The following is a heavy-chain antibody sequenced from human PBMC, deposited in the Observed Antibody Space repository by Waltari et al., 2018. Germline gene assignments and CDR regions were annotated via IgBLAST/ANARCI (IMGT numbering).Heavy chain of an antibody. J-gene: IGHJ3*01. CDR2: ISYNGPT. V-gene: IGHV4-39*02. D-gene: IGHD5-12*01. Sequence: QLQLQESGPGLGKPSETLSLTCIVSGGSITSNRHYWAWIRQPPGPGLEWIGTISYNGPTYSSPSLKSRVTVSRDTSKNHLSLKLGSVTAADTAVYYCATYIGASIGTAAFDVWGQGTMVTVSS. CDR3: ATYIGASIGTAAFDV. CDR1: GGSITSNRHY.